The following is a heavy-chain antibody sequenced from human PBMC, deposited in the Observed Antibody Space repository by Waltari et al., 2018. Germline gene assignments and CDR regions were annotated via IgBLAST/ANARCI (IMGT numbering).Heavy chain of an antibody. D-gene: IGHD1-1*01. CDR3: ARTFGYWNSTADY. V-gene: IGHV5-51*01. J-gene: IGHJ4*02. CDR1: GYSFTSYW. Sequence: EVQLVQSGAEVKKPGESLKISCKGSGYSFTSYWIGWVRRMPGKGLEWMGFIYRSESVTTYSPSFQAQVTISADKSISTAYLHWSSLKASDTAMYYCARTFGYWNSTADYWGQGTLVTVSS. CDR2: IYRSESVT.